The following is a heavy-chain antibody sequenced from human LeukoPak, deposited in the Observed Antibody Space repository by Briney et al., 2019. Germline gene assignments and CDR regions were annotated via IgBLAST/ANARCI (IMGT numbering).Heavy chain of an antibody. CDR2: IYPGDSDT. V-gene: IGHV5-51*01. Sequence: GESLQISCKGSGYSFTSYWIGWVRQMPGKGLEWMGIIYPGDSDTRYSPSFQGQVTISADKSISTAYLQWSSLKASDTAMYYCARYLNYYYYYMDVWGKGTTVTVSS. CDR3: ARYLNYYYYYMDV. CDR1: GYSFTSYW. J-gene: IGHJ6*03. D-gene: IGHD3-9*01.